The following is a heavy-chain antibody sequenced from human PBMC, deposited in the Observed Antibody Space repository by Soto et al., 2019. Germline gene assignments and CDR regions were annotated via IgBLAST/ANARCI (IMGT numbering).Heavy chain of an antibody. CDR1: GGSISSGGYY. V-gene: IGHV4-31*03. CDR3: ARVQVVAATIGSNWFDP. Sequence: PSETLSLTCTVSGGSISSGGYYWSWIRQHPGKGLEWIGYIYYSGSTYYNPSLKSRVTISVDTSKNQFSLKLSSVTAADTAVYYCARVQVVAATIGSNWFDPWGPGTLVNVSS. J-gene: IGHJ5*02. CDR2: IYYSGST. D-gene: IGHD2-15*01.